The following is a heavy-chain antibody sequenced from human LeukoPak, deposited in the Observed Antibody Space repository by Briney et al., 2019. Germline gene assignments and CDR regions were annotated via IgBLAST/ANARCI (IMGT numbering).Heavy chain of an antibody. CDR3: ARGSRGTYYYGSGSYIDP. CDR1: GYIFTSYG. J-gene: IGHJ5*02. CDR2: ISAYNGNT. V-gene: IGHV1-18*01. D-gene: IGHD3-10*01. Sequence: ASVKVSCKASGYIFTSYGISWVRQAPGQGLEWMGWISAYNGNTNYAQKLQGRVTMTTDTSTSTAYMELRSLRSDDTAVYYCARGSRGTYYYGSGSYIDPWGQGTLVTVSS.